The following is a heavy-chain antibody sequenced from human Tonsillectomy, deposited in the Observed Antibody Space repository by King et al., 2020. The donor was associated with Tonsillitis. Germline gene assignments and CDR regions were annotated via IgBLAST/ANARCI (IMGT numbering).Heavy chain of an antibody. V-gene: IGHV3-48*03. J-gene: IGHJ6*03. CDR1: GFTLSSYE. Sequence: VQLVESGGGFVQPGGSLRLSCAASGFTLSSYEMDWVRQAPGKGLEWVSYISSGGTTIYYADSVKGRFTISRDNAKNSLYLQMNSLRAEDTAVYYCARDSCELRNYYMDVWGKGTTVTVSS. CDR2: ISSGGTTI. D-gene: IGHD1-26*01. CDR3: ARDSCELRNYYMDV.